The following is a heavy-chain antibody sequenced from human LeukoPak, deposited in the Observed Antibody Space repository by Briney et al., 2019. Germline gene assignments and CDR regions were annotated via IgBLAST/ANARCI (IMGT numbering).Heavy chain of an antibody. V-gene: IGHV4-59*01. CDR1: GGSISSYY. CDR3: AGPSGRYYYYYMDV. Sequence: PSETLSLTCTVSGGSISSYYWSWIRQPPGKGLEWSGYIYYSGSTNYNPSLKSRVTISVDTSKNQFSLKLSSVTAADTAVYYCAGPSGRYYYYYMDVWGKGTTVTVSS. CDR2: IYYSGST. J-gene: IGHJ6*03.